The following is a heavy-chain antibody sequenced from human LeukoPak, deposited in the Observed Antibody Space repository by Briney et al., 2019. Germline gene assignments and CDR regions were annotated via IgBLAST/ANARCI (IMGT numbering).Heavy chain of an antibody. J-gene: IGHJ2*01. CDR3: AKDIVASADSWYFDL. V-gene: IGHV3-30*18. CDR2: ISYDGSNK. CDR1: GFTFSSYG. Sequence: GSLRLSCAASGFTFSSYGMHWARQAPGKGLEWVAVISYDGSNKYYADSVKGRYTISRDNSKNTLYLQMNSLRAEDTAVYYCAKDIVASADSWYFDLWGRGTLVTVSS. D-gene: IGHD5-12*01.